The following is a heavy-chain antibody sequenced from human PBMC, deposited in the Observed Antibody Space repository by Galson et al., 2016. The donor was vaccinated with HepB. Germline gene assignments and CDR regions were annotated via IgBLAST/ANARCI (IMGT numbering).Heavy chain of an antibody. CDR3: ARDSFGGFGAHDY. V-gene: IGHV3-21*01. CDR1: GFPFSDFT. CDR2: ISSSRSYI. Sequence: SLRLSCAASGFPFSDFTMNWVRQAPGKGLEWVSLISSSRSYIYYADSVKGRFTISRDNAKNSLYLLMNNLRAEDTAVYYCARDSFGGFGAHDYRGQGSLVTFSS. D-gene: IGHD3-16*01. J-gene: IGHJ1*01.